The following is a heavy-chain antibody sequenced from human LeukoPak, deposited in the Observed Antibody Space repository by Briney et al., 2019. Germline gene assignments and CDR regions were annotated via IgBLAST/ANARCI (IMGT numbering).Heavy chain of an antibody. Sequence: SGGSLRLSCAASGFTFSSYWMSWVRQAPGKGLEWVANIKQDGSEKYYVDSVKGRFTISRDNSKNTLYLQMNSLRAEDTAVYYCAKIFWFGELLYFDYWGQGTLVTVSS. CDR3: AKIFWFGELLYFDY. CDR1: GFTFSSYW. D-gene: IGHD3-10*01. CDR2: IKQDGSEK. J-gene: IGHJ4*02. V-gene: IGHV3-7*03.